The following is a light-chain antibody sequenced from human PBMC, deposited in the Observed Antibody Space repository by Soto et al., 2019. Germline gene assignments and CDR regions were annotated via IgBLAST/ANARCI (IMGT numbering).Light chain of an antibody. CDR1: QSVSSN. Sequence: EIVMTQSPATLSVSPWERATLSCRASQSVSSNLAWYQQKPGQAPRLLIYDASNRATGIPARFSGSGSGTDFTLTISSLEPEDFAVYYCQQRSNWPPTFGQGTKVDIK. CDR2: DAS. CDR3: QQRSNWPPT. V-gene: IGKV3-11*01. J-gene: IGKJ1*01.